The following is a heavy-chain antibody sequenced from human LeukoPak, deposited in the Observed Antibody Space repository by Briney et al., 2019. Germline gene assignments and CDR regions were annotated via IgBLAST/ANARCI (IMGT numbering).Heavy chain of an antibody. V-gene: IGHV4-34*01. Sequence: GSTNYNPSLKSRVTISVDTSKNQFSLKLSSVTAADTAVYYCARGNYDFWSGYFVNYGMDVWGQGTTVTVSS. J-gene: IGHJ6*02. CDR2: GST. D-gene: IGHD3-3*01. CDR3: ARGNYDFWSGYFVNYGMDV.